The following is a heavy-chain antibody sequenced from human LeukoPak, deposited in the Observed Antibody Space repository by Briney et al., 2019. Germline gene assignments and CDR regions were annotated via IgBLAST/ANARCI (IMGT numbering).Heavy chain of an antibody. V-gene: IGHV3-7*01. Sequence: PGGSLRLSCAASGFTFSSYWMSWVRQAPGKGLEWVANIKQDGSEKYYVDSVKGRFTISRDNAKNSLYLQMNSLRAEDTAVYYCARDRYCSGGNCYIDYWGQGTLVTVSS. D-gene: IGHD2-15*01. J-gene: IGHJ4*02. CDR3: ARDRYCSGGNCYIDY. CDR2: IKQDGSEK. CDR1: GFTFSSYW.